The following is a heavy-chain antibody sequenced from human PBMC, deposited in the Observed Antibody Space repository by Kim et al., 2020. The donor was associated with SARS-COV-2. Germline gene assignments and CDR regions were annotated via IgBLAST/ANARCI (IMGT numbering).Heavy chain of an antibody. CDR3: ARAPGVAAAGRNYYYYYGMDV. D-gene: IGHD6-13*01. CDR1: GGTFSSYA. J-gene: IGHJ6*02. V-gene: IGHV1-69*13. CDR2: IIPIFGTA. Sequence: SVKVSCKASGGTFSSYAISWVRQAPGQGLEWMGGIIPIFGTANYAQKFQGRVTITADESTSTAYMELSSLRSEDTAVYYCARAPGVAAAGRNYYYYYGMDVWGQGTTVTVSS.